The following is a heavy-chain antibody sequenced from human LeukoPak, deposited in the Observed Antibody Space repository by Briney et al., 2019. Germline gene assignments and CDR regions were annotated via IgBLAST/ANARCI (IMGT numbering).Heavy chain of an antibody. D-gene: IGHD2-2*01. CDR3: AKIPKGGYFDS. CDR1: GFTSNNYA. V-gene: IGHV3-23*01. CDR2: ISPSGDST. Sequence: GGSLRLSCAASGFTSNNYAMNWVRQAPGKGLEWVSHISPSGDSTYYADSVKGRFTISRDSSKNTLSLQMNSLRAEDTAVYYCAKIPKGGYFDSWGQGTLVTVSS. J-gene: IGHJ4*02.